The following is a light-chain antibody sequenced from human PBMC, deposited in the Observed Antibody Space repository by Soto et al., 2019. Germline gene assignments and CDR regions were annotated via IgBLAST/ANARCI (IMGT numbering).Light chain of an antibody. J-gene: IGKJ4*01. CDR1: QRITTY. CDR2: DAS. V-gene: IGKV3-11*01. Sequence: EIVLTQSPATLSLSPGERATLSSRASQRITTYLAWYQQKPGQAPRLLIYDASNRATGIPARFSGSGSGTDFTLTISSLEPEDFAVYYCQQRSNWPPVTFGGGTKVEIK. CDR3: QQRSNWPPVT.